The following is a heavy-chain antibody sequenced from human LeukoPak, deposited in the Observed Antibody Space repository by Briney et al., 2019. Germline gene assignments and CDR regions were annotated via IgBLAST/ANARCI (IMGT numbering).Heavy chain of an antibody. Sequence: SVKVSCKASGYTFTDYYMHWVRQAPGQGLESMGWVNPNSGGTNYAQKFQGWVTMTRDTSSSTAYMELSRLTSDDTAVYYCARGGIVHGDYTVQGLNYFDYWGQGTLVTVSA. CDR2: VNPNSGGT. CDR1: GYTFTDYY. V-gene: IGHV1-2*04. J-gene: IGHJ4*02. CDR3: ARGGIVHGDYTVQGLNYFDY. D-gene: IGHD4-17*01.